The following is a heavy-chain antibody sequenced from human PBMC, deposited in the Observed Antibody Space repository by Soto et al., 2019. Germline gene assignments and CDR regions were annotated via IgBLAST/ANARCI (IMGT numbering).Heavy chain of an antibody. J-gene: IGHJ3*02. Sequence: QVLLVQSGAEMKKPGSSVKVSCKASGGSFSTSSINWVRQAPGQRPEWMENILPIFGTADYAQKFQGRTKITADTSTNTPYMKRRSIFSEDTAVYYCARGHEFGCNSDAYDIWGQGTVGTVSS. CDR1: GGSFSTSS. V-gene: IGHV1-69*14. CDR2: ILPIFGTA. D-gene: IGHD2-15*01. CDR3: ARGHEFGCNSDAYDI.